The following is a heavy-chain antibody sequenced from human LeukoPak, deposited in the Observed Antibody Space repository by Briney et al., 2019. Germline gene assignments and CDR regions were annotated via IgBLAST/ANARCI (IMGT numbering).Heavy chain of an antibody. CDR1: GFTFEDHV. CDR2: ICGSGGCT. D-gene: IGHD6-19*01. V-gene: IGHV3-23*01. J-gene: IGHJ4*02. CDR3: AKTTVGYSSGRYPGWPADC. Sequence: GRSLRLSCAASGFTFEDHVMHWVRQAPGKGLEWVSGICGSGGCTYYADSVKGRFTISRDNSKNTVYLQMNSLTADDTAVYYCAKTTVGYSSGRYPGWPADCWGQGTLVTVSP.